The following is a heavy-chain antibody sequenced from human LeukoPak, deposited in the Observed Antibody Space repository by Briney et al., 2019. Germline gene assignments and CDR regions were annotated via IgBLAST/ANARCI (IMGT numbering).Heavy chain of an antibody. Sequence: GGSLRLSCAASGFTFDDYTMHWVRQAPGKGLEWVSLISWDGGSTYYADSVKGRFTISRDNSKNTLYLQMNSLRAEDTAVYYCAKSAGANYDSSGYSPRLKYYFDYWGQGTLVTVSS. V-gene: IGHV3-43*01. CDR3: AKSAGANYDSSGYSPRLKYYFDY. CDR2: ISWDGGST. D-gene: IGHD3-22*01. CDR1: GFTFDDYT. J-gene: IGHJ4*02.